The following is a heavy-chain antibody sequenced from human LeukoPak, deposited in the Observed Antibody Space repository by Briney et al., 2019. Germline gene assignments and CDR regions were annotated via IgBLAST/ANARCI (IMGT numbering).Heavy chain of an antibody. CDR1: GFSVSNNY. J-gene: IGHJ4*02. CDR3: ARSHFDTSLSPHYCVY. D-gene: IGHD3-22*01. Sequence: GGSLRLSCAASGFSVSNNYLSWVRQAPGKGLEWVSVIYGDDSTYYTDSVKGRFTISRDNSKNTVYLQMNSLRAEDTAVYYCARSHFDTSLSPHYCVYWVRGTLVSVSS. CDR2: IYGDDST. V-gene: IGHV3-53*01.